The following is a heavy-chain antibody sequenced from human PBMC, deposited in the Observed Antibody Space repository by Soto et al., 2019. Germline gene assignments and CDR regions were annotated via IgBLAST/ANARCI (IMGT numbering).Heavy chain of an antibody. V-gene: IGHV1-2*04. J-gene: IGHJ4*02. CDR1: GYTFTGYY. CDR3: ARAVMNDSGDYHFDY. Sequence: ASVKVSCKASGYTFTGYYMHWVRQAPGQGLEWMGWINPNSGGTNYAQKFQGWVTMTRDTSISTAYMELSRLRSDDTAVYYCARAVMNDSGDYHFDYWGQGTLVTVSS. D-gene: IGHD4-17*01. CDR2: INPNSGGT.